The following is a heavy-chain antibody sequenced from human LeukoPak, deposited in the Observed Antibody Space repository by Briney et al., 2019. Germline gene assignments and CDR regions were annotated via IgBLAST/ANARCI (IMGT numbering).Heavy chain of an antibody. CDR1: GYTFTGYY. CDR2: INPNSGGT. CDR3: ARVDDSGWYIWWDY. J-gene: IGHJ4*02. D-gene: IGHD6-19*01. Sequence: ASVKVSCTASGYTFTGYYMHWVRQAPGQGLEWMGWINPNSGGTNYAQKFQGRVTMTRDTSISTAYMELSRLRSDDTAVYYCARVDDSGWYIWWDYWGQGALVTVSS. V-gene: IGHV1-2*02.